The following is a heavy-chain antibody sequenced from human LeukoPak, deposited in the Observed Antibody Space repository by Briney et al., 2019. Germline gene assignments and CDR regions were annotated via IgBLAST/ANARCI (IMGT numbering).Heavy chain of an antibody. CDR2: MNPNSGNT. D-gene: IGHD2-2*01. CDR1: GYTFTSYD. J-gene: IGHJ6*02. CDR3: ARVRQYPLYYYYGMDV. V-gene: IGHV1-8*01. Sequence: ASVKVSCKASGYTFTSYDINWVRQATGQGLEWMGWMNPNSGNTGYAQKFQGRVTMTRYTSISTAYMELSSLRSEDTAVYYCARVRQYPLYYYYGMDVWGQGTTVTVSS.